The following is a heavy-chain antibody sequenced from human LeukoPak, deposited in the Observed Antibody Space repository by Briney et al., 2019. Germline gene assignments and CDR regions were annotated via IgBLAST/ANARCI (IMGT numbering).Heavy chain of an antibody. CDR1: GYTFTGYY. CDR2: INPNSGGT. Sequence: GASVKVSCKASGYTFTGYYMHWVRQARGQGLEWMGWINPNSGGTNYAQKFQGRVTMTRDTSISTAYMELSRLRSDDTAVYYCAREGCSSTSCYAAFDYWGQGTLVTVSS. J-gene: IGHJ4*02. D-gene: IGHD2-2*01. CDR3: AREGCSSTSCYAAFDY. V-gene: IGHV1-2*02.